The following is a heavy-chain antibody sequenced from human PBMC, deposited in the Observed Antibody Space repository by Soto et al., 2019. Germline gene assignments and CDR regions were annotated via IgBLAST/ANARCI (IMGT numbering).Heavy chain of an antibody. D-gene: IGHD2-21*02. V-gene: IGHV6-1*01. Sequence: QTLSLTCAISGDSVSINSAAWNWIRQSPSRGLEWLGRTYYRSKWYNDYAVSVKSRITINPDTSKNQFSLQLNSVTPEDTAVYYCAGAYCGGDCYSEGYYYGMDVWGQGTTVTVSS. CDR1: GDSVSINSAA. J-gene: IGHJ6*02. CDR2: TYYRSKWYN. CDR3: AGAYCGGDCYSEGYYYGMDV.